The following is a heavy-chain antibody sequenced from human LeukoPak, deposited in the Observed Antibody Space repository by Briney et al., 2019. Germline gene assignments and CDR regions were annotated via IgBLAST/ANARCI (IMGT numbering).Heavy chain of an antibody. V-gene: IGHV3-21*01. CDR3: ATNSGPIDY. CDR1: GFTFSSYS. Sequence: GGSLRLSCAASGFTFSSYSMNWVRQAPGNGLGWVSSISSSSSYIYYAESVKGRVTISRDNAKNSLYLQMNSLRAEDTAVYSCATNSGPIDYWGQGTLVTVSS. D-gene: IGHD2-15*01. CDR2: ISSSSSYI. J-gene: IGHJ4*02.